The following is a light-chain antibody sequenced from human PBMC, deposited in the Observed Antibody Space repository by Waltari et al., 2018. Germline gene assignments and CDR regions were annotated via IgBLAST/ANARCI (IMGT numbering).Light chain of an antibody. J-gene: IGLJ3*02. V-gene: IGLV6-57*03. CDR1: SGSVTGNS. CDR2: DNN. Sequence: NFMLTQSHSVSESLGRTVTISCTRSSGSVTGNSMQWYQQRPGSAPTPVIYDNNQRPSGVPDRFSGSIDRSSNSASLTISGLKTEDEADYYCQSYDNNIWLFGGGTKVTVL. CDR3: QSYDNNIWL.